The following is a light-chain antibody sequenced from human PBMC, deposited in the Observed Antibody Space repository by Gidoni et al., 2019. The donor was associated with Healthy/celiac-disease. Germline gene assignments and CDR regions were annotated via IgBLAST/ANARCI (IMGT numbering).Light chain of an antibody. CDR2: DVS. CDR3: SSYTSSSTRV. J-gene: IGLJ1*01. V-gene: IGLV2-14*03. CDR1: SRYVGGYNY. Sequence: QSAPTQPAPAAWSPGQSITISCTGTSRYVGGYNYASWYQQPPSKPPQLMIYDVSNRPSGVSKRFSGSKSGNTASLTIAGLQAEDEADEYCSSYTSSSTRVFGTGTKVTVL.